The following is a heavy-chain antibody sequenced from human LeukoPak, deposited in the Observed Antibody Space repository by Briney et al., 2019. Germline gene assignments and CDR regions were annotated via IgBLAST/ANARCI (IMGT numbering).Heavy chain of an antibody. CDR3: AREDYDFWSGYRKYYFYYYMDV. J-gene: IGHJ6*03. V-gene: IGHV3-21*01. Sequence: GGSLRLSCAASAFSLNAYNMNWVRQAPGKGLEWVSSISYTGTYIYYADSVKGRFTISRDNAKNSLYLQMNSLRAEDTAVYYCAREDYDFWSGYRKYYFYYYMDVWGKGTTVTVSS. CDR1: AFSLNAYN. D-gene: IGHD3-3*01. CDR2: ISYTGTYI.